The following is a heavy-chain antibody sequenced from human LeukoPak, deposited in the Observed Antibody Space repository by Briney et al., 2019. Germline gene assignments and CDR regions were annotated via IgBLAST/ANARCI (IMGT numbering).Heavy chain of an antibody. J-gene: IGHJ4*02. CDR2: IYYSGST. V-gene: IGHV4-59*11. CDR3: ASYGSSGYYSFDY. Sequence: PSETLSLTCTVSGGSISSHYWSWIRQPPGKGLEWIGYIYYSGSTNYNPPLKSRVTISVDTSKNQFSLKLSSVTAADTAVYYCASYGSSGYYSFDYWGQGTLVTVSS. D-gene: IGHD3-22*01. CDR1: GGSISSHY.